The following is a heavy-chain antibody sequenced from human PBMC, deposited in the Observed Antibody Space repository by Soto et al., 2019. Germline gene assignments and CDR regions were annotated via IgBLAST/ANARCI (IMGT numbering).Heavy chain of an antibody. J-gene: IGHJ4*02. D-gene: IGHD2-15*01. V-gene: IGHV3-49*03. CDR1: GFTFGDYA. CDR3: TRVAATLTPEYYFDY. Sequence: GGSLRLSCTASGFTFGDYAMSWFRQAPGKGLEWVGFIRSKAYGGTTEYAASVKGRFTISRDDSKSIAYLQMNSLKTEDTAVYYCTRVAATLTPEYYFDYWGQGTLVTVSS. CDR2: IRSKAYGGTT.